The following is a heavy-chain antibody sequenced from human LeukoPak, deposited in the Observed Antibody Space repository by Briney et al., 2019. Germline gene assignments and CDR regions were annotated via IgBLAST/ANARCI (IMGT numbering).Heavy chain of an antibody. CDR3: ASLTPYYYDSSGITLDY. CDR1: GGTFSSYA. V-gene: IGHV1-69*13. D-gene: IGHD3-22*01. CDR2: IIPIFGTA. Sequence: SVTVSCTASGGTFSSYAISWVRQAPGQGLEWMGGIIPIFGTANYAQKFQGRVTITADESTSTAYMELSSLRSEDTAVYYCASLTPYYYDSSGITLDYWGQGTLVTVSS. J-gene: IGHJ4*02.